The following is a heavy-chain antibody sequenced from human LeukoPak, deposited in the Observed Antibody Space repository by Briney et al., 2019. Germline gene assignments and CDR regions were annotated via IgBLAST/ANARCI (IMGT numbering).Heavy chain of an antibody. Sequence: ASVKVSCKASGYTLTSYDINWVRQATGQGLEWMGWMNPNSGNTGYAQKFQGRVTMTRNTSISTAYMELSSLRSEDTAVYYCARGCRSGSYLSRYYYYMDVWGKGTTVTVSS. D-gene: IGHD1-26*01. V-gene: IGHV1-8*01. CDR3: ARGCRSGSYLSRYYYYMDV. CDR2: MNPNSGNT. J-gene: IGHJ6*03. CDR1: GYTLTSYD.